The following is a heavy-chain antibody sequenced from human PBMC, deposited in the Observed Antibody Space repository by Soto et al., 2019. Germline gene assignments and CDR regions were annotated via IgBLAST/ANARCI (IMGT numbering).Heavy chain of an antibody. CDR3: ARLRAGPYYYYGMDV. CDR2: IDPSDSYT. Sequence: HGESLEIYCEGSGCRFTSYWIIWVREMPGKGVEWMGRIDPSDSYTNYSPSFQGHVTISADKSISTAYLQWSSLKASDTAMYYCARLRAGPYYYYGMDVWGQGTTVTVSS. D-gene: IGHD1-1*01. V-gene: IGHV5-10-1*01. J-gene: IGHJ6*02. CDR1: GCRFTSYW.